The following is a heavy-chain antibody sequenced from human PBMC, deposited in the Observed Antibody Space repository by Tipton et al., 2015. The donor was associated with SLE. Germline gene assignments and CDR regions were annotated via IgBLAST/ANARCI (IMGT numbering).Heavy chain of an antibody. CDR1: GGSFSGYY. Sequence: TLSLTCTVSGGSFSGYYWSWIRQPPGKGLEWIGEINHSGSTNYNPSLKSRVTISVDTSKNQFSLKLSSVTAADTAVYYCARGLRGERGLWFDPWGQGTLVTVSS. CDR3: ARGLRGERGLWFDP. D-gene: IGHD3-10*01. V-gene: IGHV4-34*01. J-gene: IGHJ5*02. CDR2: INHSGST.